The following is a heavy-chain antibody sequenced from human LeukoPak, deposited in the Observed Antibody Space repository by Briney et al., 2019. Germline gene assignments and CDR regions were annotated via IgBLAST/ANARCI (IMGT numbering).Heavy chain of an antibody. D-gene: IGHD3-10*01. Sequence: LRASVKVSCKASGYTFTSYDINWVRQATGQGLEWMGWMNPNSGNTGYAQKFQGRVTMTRNTSISTAYMELSSLRSEDTAVYYCARVWSYYYYMDVWGKGTTVTVSS. J-gene: IGHJ6*03. V-gene: IGHV1-8*01. CDR2: MNPNSGNT. CDR3: ARVWSYYYYMDV. CDR1: GYTFTSYD.